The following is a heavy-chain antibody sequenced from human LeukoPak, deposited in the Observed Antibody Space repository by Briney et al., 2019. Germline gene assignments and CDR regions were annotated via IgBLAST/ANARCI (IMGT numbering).Heavy chain of an antibody. CDR1: GYSFTSYW. Sequence: GESLKISCKGSGYSFTSYWIGWVRQMPGKGLEWMGIIYPGDSDTKYSPSFQGQVTISADKSINTAYLQWSSLKASDTAMYYCVRRGYYSYDAFDIWGQGTMVTVSS. J-gene: IGHJ3*02. V-gene: IGHV5-51*01. CDR3: VRRGYYSYDAFDI. D-gene: IGHD3-22*01. CDR2: IYPGDSDT.